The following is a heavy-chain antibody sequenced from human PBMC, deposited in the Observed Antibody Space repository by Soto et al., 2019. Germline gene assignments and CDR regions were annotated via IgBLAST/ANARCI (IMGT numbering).Heavy chain of an antibody. D-gene: IGHD3-22*01. CDR3: VREPGGGRYYSRGYYSHHYYGMDV. Sequence: SVKVSCKASGGPFSSYAISWVRQAPGQGLEWMGGIIPIFGTANYAQKFQGRVTITADESTSTAYMERSSLRSEDTAVYYCVREPGGGRYYSRGYYSHHYYGMDVWGQGTTVTVSS. CDR1: GGPFSSYA. J-gene: IGHJ6*02. V-gene: IGHV1-69*13. CDR2: IIPIFGTA.